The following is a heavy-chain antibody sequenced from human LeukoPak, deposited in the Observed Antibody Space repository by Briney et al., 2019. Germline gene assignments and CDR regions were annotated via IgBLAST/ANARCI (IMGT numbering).Heavy chain of an antibody. CDR1: GGSFSGYY. V-gene: IGHV4-34*01. Sequence: SETLSLTCAVYGGSFSGYYWSWIRQPPGKGLEWIGEINHSGSTNYNPSLKSRVTISVDTSKNQFSLKLSSVTAADTAAYYCARSSWNNWFDPWGQGTLVTVSS. CDR2: INHSGST. CDR3: ARSSWNNWFDP. J-gene: IGHJ5*02. D-gene: IGHD3-3*01.